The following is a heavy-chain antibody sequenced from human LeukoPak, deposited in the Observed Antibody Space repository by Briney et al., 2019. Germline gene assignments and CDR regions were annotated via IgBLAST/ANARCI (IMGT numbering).Heavy chain of an antibody. Sequence: GGSLRLSCAASGFTFSSYSMNWVRQAPGKGLEWVSYISSSSSTIYYADSVKGRFTISRDNAKNSLYLQMNSLRAEDTAVYYCARGGPGDYYYYGMDVWGQGTTVTVSS. CDR1: GFTFSSYS. D-gene: IGHD7-27*01. J-gene: IGHJ6*02. CDR3: ARGGPGDYYYYGMDV. CDR2: ISSSSSTI. V-gene: IGHV3-48*01.